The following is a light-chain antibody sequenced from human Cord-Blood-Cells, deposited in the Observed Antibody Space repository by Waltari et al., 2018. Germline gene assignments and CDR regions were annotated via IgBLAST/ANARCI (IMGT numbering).Light chain of an antibody. V-gene: IGLV2-14*03. CDR2: DVS. Sequence: QSALTQPASVSGSPGQSTTISCPGTSSYVGGYNFVSWYQQHPGKAPKLMIYDVSNRPSGVSNRFSGSKSGNTASLTISGLQAEDEADYYCSSYTSSSTLVFGTGTKVTVL. CDR3: SSYTSSSTLV. J-gene: IGLJ1*01. CDR1: SSYVGGYNF.